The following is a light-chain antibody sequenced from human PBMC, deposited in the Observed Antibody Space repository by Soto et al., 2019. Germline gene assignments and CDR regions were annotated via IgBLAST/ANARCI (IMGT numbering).Light chain of an antibody. Sequence: EFVLTQSPATLSLSPGERATLSCRASQSVNSYLAWYQQKPGQAPRLLIYDISNRATGIPARFSGTGSGTEFTLTISSLQSEDFALYYCQQYNDWPLTFGQGTKVDIK. CDR3: QQYNDWPLT. CDR2: DIS. CDR1: QSVNSY. J-gene: IGKJ1*01. V-gene: IGKV3-11*01.